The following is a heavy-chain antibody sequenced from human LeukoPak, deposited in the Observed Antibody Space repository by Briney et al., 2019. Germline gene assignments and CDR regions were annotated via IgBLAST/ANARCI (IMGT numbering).Heavy chain of an antibody. CDR3: SKLSATYYFGSDKNWFDP. Sequence: GGSLRLSCAASGFTFSDAWVSWVRQAPGMGLEWVGRIKTKADGGTTDYAAPVKGRFTISRDDSKNTLYLQMNSLRAEDTALYYCSKLSATYYFGSDKNWFDPWGQGTLVTVSS. D-gene: IGHD3-10*01. CDR1: GFTFSDAW. CDR2: IKTKADGGTT. V-gene: IGHV3-15*01. J-gene: IGHJ5*02.